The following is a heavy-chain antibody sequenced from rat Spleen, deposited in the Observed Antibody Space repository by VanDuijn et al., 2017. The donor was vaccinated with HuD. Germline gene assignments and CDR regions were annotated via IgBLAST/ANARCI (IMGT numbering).Heavy chain of an antibody. Sequence: EVQLVESGGGLVQPGRSLKLSCAASGFTFSDYGMAWVRQGPTKGLEWVATISYGDRSGHSSTYYRDSVKGRFTISRDNAKSTLSLQMDSLRSEDTATYYCARRHYGYTDYLDYWGQGVMVTVSS. CDR1: GFTFSDYG. CDR2: ISYGDRSGHSST. CDR3: ARRHYGYTDYLDY. V-gene: IGHV5-29*01. D-gene: IGHD1-6*01. J-gene: IGHJ2*01.